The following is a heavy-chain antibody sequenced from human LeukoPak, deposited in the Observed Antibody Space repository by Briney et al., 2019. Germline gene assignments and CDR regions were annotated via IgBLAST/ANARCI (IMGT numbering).Heavy chain of an antibody. CDR2: ISWNSGSI. Sequence: GGSLRLSCAASGFTFDDYAMHWVRQAPGKRLEWVSGISWNSGSIGYADSVKGRFTISRDNAKNSLYLQMNSLRAEDTALYYCAKDTVEGGATGTFDYWGQGTLVTVSS. CDR3: AKDTVEGGATGTFDY. J-gene: IGHJ4*02. CDR1: GFTFDDYA. D-gene: IGHD1-26*01. V-gene: IGHV3-9*01.